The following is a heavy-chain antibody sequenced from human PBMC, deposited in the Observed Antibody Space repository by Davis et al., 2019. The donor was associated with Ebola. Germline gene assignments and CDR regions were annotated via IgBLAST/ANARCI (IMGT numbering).Heavy chain of an antibody. V-gene: IGHV3-23*01. D-gene: IGHD2-2*01. CDR3: ARAPCSTTYCHGY. J-gene: IGHJ4*02. Sequence: SLKISCAASGLTLSYYAMSWVRQAPGKGPGWVSCISGNAANTYYADSVKGRFTIYRDNAKNSLYLQMNSLRDEDTAVYYCARAPCSTTYCHGYWGQGTRVTVSS. CDR2: ISGNAANT. CDR1: GLTLSYYA.